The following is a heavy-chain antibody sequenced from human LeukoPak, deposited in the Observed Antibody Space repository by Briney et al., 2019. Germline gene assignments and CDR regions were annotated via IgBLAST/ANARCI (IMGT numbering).Heavy chain of an antibody. V-gene: IGHV3-23*01. J-gene: IGHJ3*02. CDR1: GFTFSSYA. D-gene: IGHD1-7*01. Sequence: GGSLRLSCAASGFTFSSYAMSWVRQAPGEGLEWVSAISGSGGSTYYADSVKGRFTISRDNSKNTLYLQMNSLRAEDTAVYYCAKCPNWNYDHDAFDIWGQGTMVTVSS. CDR3: AKCPNWNYDHDAFDI. CDR2: ISGSGGST.